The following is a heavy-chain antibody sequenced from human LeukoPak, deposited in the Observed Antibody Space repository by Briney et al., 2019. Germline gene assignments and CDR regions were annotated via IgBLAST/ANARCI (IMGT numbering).Heavy chain of an antibody. CDR2: INPKNGGT. D-gene: IGHD4-23*01. Sequence: ASVXXSXXXXXXXXTGNYIHWIRQAPGQGLEWVGWINPKNGGTDYAQQFQGRVTMTRDTSITTAYMDLSSLRSEDTAVYYCARVIGGSSADYWGQGTLVTVSS. J-gene: IGHJ4*02. CDR3: ARVIGGSSADY. CDR1: XXXXTGNY. V-gene: IGHV1-2*02.